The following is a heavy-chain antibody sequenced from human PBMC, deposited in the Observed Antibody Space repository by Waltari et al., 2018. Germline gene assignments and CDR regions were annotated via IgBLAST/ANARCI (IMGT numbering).Heavy chain of an antibody. CDR1: GFTFSSYA. V-gene: IGHV3-23*01. Sequence: EVQLLESGGGLVQPGGSLRLSCAASGFTFSSYAMSWVRQAPGKGLEWVSAISGSGGSTYYADSVKGRFTISRDNSKNTLYLQMNSLRAEDTAVYYCAKDREYCSGGSCYSGAFDYWGQGTLVTVSS. D-gene: IGHD2-15*01. CDR3: AKDREYCSGGSCYSGAFDY. J-gene: IGHJ4*02. CDR2: ISGSGGST.